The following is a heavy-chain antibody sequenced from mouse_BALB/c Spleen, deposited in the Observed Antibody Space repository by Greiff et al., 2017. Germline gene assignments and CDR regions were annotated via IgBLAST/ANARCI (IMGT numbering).Heavy chain of an antibody. Sequence: EVQLQQSGAELVKPGASVKLSCTASGFNIKDTFMHWVKQRPEQGLEWIGRIDPANGNTKYDPKFQGKATITADTSSNTAYLQLSSLTSEDTAVYYCARNYDYDGPSMDYWGQGTSVTVSS. CDR2: IDPANGNT. CDR3: ARNYDYDGPSMDY. CDR1: GFNIKDTF. V-gene: IGHV14-3*02. J-gene: IGHJ4*01. D-gene: IGHD2-4*01.